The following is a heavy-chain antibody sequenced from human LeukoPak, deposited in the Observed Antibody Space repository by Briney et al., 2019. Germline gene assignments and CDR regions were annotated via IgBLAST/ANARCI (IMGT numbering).Heavy chain of an antibody. V-gene: IGHV3-30*18. CDR1: GFTFSSYG. D-gene: IGHD3-22*01. J-gene: IGHJ4*02. Sequence: GGSLRLSCAASGFTFSSYGMHWVRQAPGKGLEWVAVISYDGSNKYYADSVKGRFTISRDNSKNTLYLQMNSLRAEDTAVYYCAKDYYDSSGYYVGLTPLDYWGQGTLVTVSS. CDR3: AKDYYDSSGYYVGLTPLDY. CDR2: ISYDGSNK.